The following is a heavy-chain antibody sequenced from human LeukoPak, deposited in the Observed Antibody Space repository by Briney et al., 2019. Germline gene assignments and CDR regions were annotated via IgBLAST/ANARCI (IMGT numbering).Heavy chain of an antibody. V-gene: IGHV4-59*01. CDR1: GGSISSYY. Sequence: KPSETLSLTCSVSGGSISSYYWSWIRQPPGKGLEWTGYIYNSGSTNSNPSLKSRVTISVDTSKNQFSLKLSSVTAADTAVYYCARESGYDSSGQIDYWGQGTLVTVSS. D-gene: IGHD3-22*01. J-gene: IGHJ4*02. CDR2: IYNSGST. CDR3: ARESGYDSSGQIDY.